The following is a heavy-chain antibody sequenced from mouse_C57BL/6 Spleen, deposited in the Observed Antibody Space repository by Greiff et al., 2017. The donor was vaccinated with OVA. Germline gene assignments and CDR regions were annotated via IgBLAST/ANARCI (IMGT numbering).Heavy chain of an antibody. CDR2: ISSGSSTI. V-gene: IGHV5-17*01. J-gene: IGHJ4*01. CDR3: ARLPYYYGSSYGDAMDY. Sequence: DVMLVESGGGLVKPGGSLKLSCAASGFTFSDYGMHWVRQAPEKGLEWVAYISSGSSTIYYADTVKGRFTISRDNAKNTLFLQMTSLRSEDTAMYYCARLPYYYGSSYGDAMDYWGQGTSVTVSS. CDR1: GFTFSDYG. D-gene: IGHD1-1*01.